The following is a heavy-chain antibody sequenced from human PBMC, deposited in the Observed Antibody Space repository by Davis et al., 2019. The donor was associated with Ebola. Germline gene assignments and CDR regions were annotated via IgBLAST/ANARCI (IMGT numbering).Heavy chain of an antibody. CDR2: IYWDDDK. D-gene: IGHD2-8*01. V-gene: IGHV2-5*08. CDR3: AHRLYSANDYGDY. J-gene: IGHJ4*02. CDR1: GGSISSYYW. Sequence: TLSLTCTVSGGSISSYYWSWIRQPPGKALEWLALIYWDDDKRYSPSLKSRLTITKDTSKNQVVLTMTNMDPVDTATYYCAHRLYSANDYGDYWGQGTLVTVSS.